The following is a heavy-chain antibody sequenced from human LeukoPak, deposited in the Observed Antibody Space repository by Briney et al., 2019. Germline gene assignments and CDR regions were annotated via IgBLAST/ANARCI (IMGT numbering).Heavy chain of an antibody. V-gene: IGHV4-31*03. CDR3: ARDIEYSSSSLAFDI. D-gene: IGHD6-6*01. CDR1: GGSISSGGYY. J-gene: IGHJ3*02. CDR2: IYYSGST. Sequence: SETLSLTCTVSGGSISSGGYYWSWIRQHPVKGLEWIGYIYYSGSTYYNPSLKSRVTISVDTSKNQFSLKLSSVTAADTAVYYCARDIEYSSSSLAFDIWGQGTMVTVSS.